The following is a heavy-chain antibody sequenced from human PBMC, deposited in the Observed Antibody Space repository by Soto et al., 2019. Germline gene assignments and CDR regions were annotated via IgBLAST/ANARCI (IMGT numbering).Heavy chain of an antibody. CDR2: IIPILGIA. D-gene: IGHD6-6*01. V-gene: IGHV1-69*08. CDR1: GGTFSSYT. J-gene: IGHJ4*02. Sequence: QVQLVQSGAEVKKPGSSVKVSCKASGGTFSSYTISWVRQAPGQGLEWMGRIIPILGIANYAQKFQGRVTITADKSTSTAYMELSSLRSEDTAVYYCARELSRSPAGSSPFYFDYWGQGTLVTVSS. CDR3: ARELSRSPAGSSPFYFDY.